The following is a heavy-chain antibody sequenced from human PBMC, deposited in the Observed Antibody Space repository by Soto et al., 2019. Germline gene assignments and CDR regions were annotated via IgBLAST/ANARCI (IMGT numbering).Heavy chain of an antibody. CDR1: GGSISSYY. CDR2: IYYSGST. Sequence: QVQLQESGPGLVKPSETLSLTCTVSGGSISSYYWSWIRQPPGKGLEWIGYIYYSGSTNYNPSLKSRVTISVVTSKNQFSLKLSSVTAADTAVYYSARDKVTTPLYYYYGMDVWGQGTTVTVSS. J-gene: IGHJ6*02. D-gene: IGHD1-1*01. CDR3: ARDKVTTPLYYYYGMDV. V-gene: IGHV4-59*01.